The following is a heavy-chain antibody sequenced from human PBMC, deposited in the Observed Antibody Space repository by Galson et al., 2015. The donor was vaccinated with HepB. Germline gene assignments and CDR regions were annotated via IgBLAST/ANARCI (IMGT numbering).Heavy chain of an antibody. CDR3: ASQYDSSGYYSLGY. CDR2: INPNSGGT. V-gene: IGHV1-2*02. J-gene: IGHJ4*02. D-gene: IGHD3-22*01. CDR1: GYTFTGYY. Sequence: SVKVSCKASGYTFTGYYMHWVRQAPGQGLEWMGWINPNSGGTNYAQKFQGRVTMTRDTSISTAYMELSSLRSEDTAVYYCASQYDSSGYYSLGYWGQGTLVTVSS.